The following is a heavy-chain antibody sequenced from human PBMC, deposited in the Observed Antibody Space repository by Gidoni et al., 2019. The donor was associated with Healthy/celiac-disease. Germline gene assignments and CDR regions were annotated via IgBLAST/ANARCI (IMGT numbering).Heavy chain of an antibody. D-gene: IGHD3-10*01. J-gene: IGHJ4*02. CDR1: GGSLSRSSYY. Sequence: QLQLQESGPGLVKPSETLSLPCPVPGGSLSRSSYYWGWIRQPPGKGLEWIGSIYYSGSTYYNPSLKSRVTISVDTSKNQFSLKLSSVTAADTAVYYCARRALYYGSGSYLDYWGQGTLVTVSS. CDR3: ARRALYYGSGSYLDY. V-gene: IGHV4-39*01. CDR2: IYYSGST.